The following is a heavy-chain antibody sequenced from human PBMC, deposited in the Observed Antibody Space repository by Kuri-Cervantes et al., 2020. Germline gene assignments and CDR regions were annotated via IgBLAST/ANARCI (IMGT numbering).Heavy chain of an antibody. V-gene: IGHV1-46*04. CDR1: GYTFTNYY. D-gene: IGHD3-10*01. CDR2: INPSGGST. Sequence: ASVKVSCKASGYTFTNYYMHWVRRAPGQGLEWMGIINPSGGSTSYAQKLQGRVTMTRDTSTSTVYMELNSLRSEDTAVYYCARGRPLYASGPFDPWGQGTLVTVSS. J-gene: IGHJ5*02. CDR3: ARGRPLYASGPFDP.